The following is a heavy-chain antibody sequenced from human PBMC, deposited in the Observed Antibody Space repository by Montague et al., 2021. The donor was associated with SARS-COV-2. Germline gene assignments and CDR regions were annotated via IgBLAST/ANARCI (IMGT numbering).Heavy chain of an antibody. Sequence: SETLSLTCAVYRGSFSDYYWTWIRQSPERGLEWIGEISHSADTNYNPSLKSRVSMSMDTSNNQFSLRLDSVTAADTAVYYCARSGSWGIFDPWGQGTLVIVSS. CDR1: RGSFSDYY. D-gene: IGHD6-13*01. J-gene: IGHJ5*02. CDR3: ARSGSWGIFDP. CDR2: ISHSADT. V-gene: IGHV4-34*01.